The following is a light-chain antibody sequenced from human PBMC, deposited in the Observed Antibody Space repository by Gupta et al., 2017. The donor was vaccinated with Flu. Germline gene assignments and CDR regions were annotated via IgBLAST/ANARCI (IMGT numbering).Light chain of an antibody. CDR2: DVS. CDR3: CSYAGTYTYV. CDR1: SSNVGSYNS. J-gene: IGLJ1*01. V-gene: IGLV2-11*03. Sequence: TSSNVGSYNSVSLYQQHPGKAPKLMIYDVSKRPSGVPDRFSGSKSGNTASLTISGLQAEDEADYSCCSYAGTYTYVFGGGTKVTVL.